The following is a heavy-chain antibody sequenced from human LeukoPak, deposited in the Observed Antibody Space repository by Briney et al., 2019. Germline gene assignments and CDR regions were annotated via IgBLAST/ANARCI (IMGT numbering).Heavy chain of an antibody. CDR3: ARPGYYYDSSGYSDNWFDP. CDR2: IYHSGST. Sequence: PSETLSLTCAVSGYSISSGYYWGWIRQPTGKGLEWIGSIYHSGSTYYNPSLKSRVTISVDTSKNQFSLKLSSVTAADTAVYYCARPGYYYDSSGYSDNWFDPWGQGTLVTVSS. V-gene: IGHV4-38-2*01. CDR1: GYSISSGYY. D-gene: IGHD3-22*01. J-gene: IGHJ5*02.